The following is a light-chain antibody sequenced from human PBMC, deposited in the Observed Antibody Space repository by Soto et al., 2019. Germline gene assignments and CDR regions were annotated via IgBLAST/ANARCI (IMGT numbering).Light chain of an antibody. J-gene: IGLJ3*02. CDR1: SSDVGRYNY. V-gene: IGLV2-14*03. CDR3: SSYTSSTTWV. Sequence: QSVLTQPASVSGSPGQSITISCTGTSSDVGRYNYVSWYQHHPGKAPKLMIYDVSNRPSGVSDRFSGSKSGNTASLTISGLQAEDEAHYYCSSYTSSTTWVFGGGTQLTVL. CDR2: DVS.